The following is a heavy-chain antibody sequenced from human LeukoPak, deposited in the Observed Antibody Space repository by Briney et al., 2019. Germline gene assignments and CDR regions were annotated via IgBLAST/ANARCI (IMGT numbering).Heavy chain of an antibody. CDR3: ARDPPSGISMDQ. Sequence: PGGSLRLSCAASGFTFSSYWMHWVRQAPGKGLVWVSHINSDGSKTDYADSAKGRFTISRDNAKNTLYLQMNSLRAEDTAVYYCARDPPSGISMDQWGQGTLVSVSS. D-gene: IGHD3-10*01. J-gene: IGHJ4*02. V-gene: IGHV3-74*01. CDR1: GFTFSSYW. CDR2: INSDGSKT.